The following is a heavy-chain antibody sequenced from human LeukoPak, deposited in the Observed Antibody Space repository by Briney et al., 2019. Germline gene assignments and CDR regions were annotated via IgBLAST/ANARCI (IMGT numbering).Heavy chain of an antibody. CDR3: ARAQRYVSAFDY. J-gene: IGHJ4*02. D-gene: IGHD5-12*01. CDR1: GGSISSYY. V-gene: IGHV4-59*01. Sequence: SETLSLTCTVSGGSISSYYWSWIRQPPGKGLEWIGYIYYSGSTNYNPSLKSRVTISVDTSKNQFSLKLSSVTAADTAVYYCARAQRYVSAFDYWDQGTLVTVSS. CDR2: IYYSGST.